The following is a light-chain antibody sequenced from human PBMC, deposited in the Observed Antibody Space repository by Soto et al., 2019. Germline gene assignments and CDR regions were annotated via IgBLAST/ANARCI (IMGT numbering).Light chain of an antibody. CDR2: DAS. V-gene: IGKV1-5*01. CDR3: QQYASYWT. Sequence: TQMTQSPSTLSASVGDRVTITCRASQSISRSLAWYQQKPGKAPNLLIYDASNLEGGVPSRFSGSGSGTDFTLTIGRLQPDDFATYYCQQYASYWTFGQGTKVEIE. CDR1: QSISRS. J-gene: IGKJ1*01.